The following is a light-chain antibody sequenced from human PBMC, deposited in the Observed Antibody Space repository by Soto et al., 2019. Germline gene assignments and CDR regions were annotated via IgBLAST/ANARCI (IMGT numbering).Light chain of an antibody. Sequence: EIVMTQSPATLSVSPGERATLSCRASQSVSSNLAWYQQKPGQAPRLLIYGASTRATGIPARFSGSGSGTEFTLTISSLQSEDFAGYCCQQYNNWWTFGQGTKVEIK. CDR1: QSVSSN. CDR3: QQYNNWWT. V-gene: IGKV3-15*01. J-gene: IGKJ1*01. CDR2: GAS.